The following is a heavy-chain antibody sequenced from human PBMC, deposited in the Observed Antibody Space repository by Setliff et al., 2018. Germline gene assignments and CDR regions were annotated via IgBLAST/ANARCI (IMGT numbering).Heavy chain of an antibody. V-gene: IGHV3-23*01. CDR1: GFTFSSYA. D-gene: IGHD2-2*01. Sequence: GGSLRLSCAASGFTFSSYAMSWVRQAPGKGLEWVSTISGSGGSTYYADSAKGRFTISRDNSKNTLYLQMNSLRAEDTAVYYCGGGYCSSTSCLTLDYWGQGTLVTVSS. J-gene: IGHJ4*02. CDR3: GGGYCSSTSCLTLDY. CDR2: ISGSGGST.